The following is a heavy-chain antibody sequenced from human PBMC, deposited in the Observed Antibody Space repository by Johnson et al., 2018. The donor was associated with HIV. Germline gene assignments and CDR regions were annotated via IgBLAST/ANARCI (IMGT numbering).Heavy chain of an antibody. D-gene: IGHD3-10*01. CDR3: AREARTYYDSSGSYYPVHDAFDI. CDR1: GFSFHDYG. J-gene: IGHJ3*02. CDR2: IKEDGSEK. V-gene: IGHV3-7*05. Sequence: DVQLLESGGGVVRPGGSLRLSCEGSGFSFHDYGMNWVRQVPGKGLEWVANIKEDGSEKNYVDSVKGRFTISRDNAKNSVYLQMNSLRAEDTALYYFAREARTYYDSSGSYYPVHDAFDIWGLGTLVTVSS.